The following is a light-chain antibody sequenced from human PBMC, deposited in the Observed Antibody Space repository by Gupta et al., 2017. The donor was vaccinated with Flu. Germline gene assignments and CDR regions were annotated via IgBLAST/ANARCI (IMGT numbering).Light chain of an antibody. J-gene: IGLJ3*02. CDR3: QTADSNYNWV. V-gene: IGLV3-25*03. Sequence: PGQTAVITCSGDVFAEAFVYWYRQKTGQAPALVMFKDTKRASGIPDRFSGSTSGTTVTVTISGVQPEDEADYYCQTADSNYNWVFGGGTKLTV. CDR1: VFAEAF. CDR2: KDT.